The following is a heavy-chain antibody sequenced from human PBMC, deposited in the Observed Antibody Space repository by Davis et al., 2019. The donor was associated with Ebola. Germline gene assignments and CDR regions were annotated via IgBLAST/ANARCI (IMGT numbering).Heavy chain of an antibody. CDR2: ISGSGGST. D-gene: IGHD3-16*01. CDR3: VKDRGSDIRDFDY. Sequence: GESLKISCTDSVITFSSYAMTWVRQAPGKGLEWVSAISGSGGSTYYADSVQGRFTLSRDDSKHTVYLHMSSLAAEDTAVYYCVKDRGSDIRDFDYWGQGTLVTVSS. V-gene: IGHV3-23*01. J-gene: IGHJ4*02. CDR1: VITFSSYA.